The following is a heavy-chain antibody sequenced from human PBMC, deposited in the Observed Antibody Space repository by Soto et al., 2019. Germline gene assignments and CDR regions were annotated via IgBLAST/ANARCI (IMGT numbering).Heavy chain of an antibody. D-gene: IGHD6-19*01. CDR1: GFTFSSYG. Sequence: GGSLRLSCAASGFTFSSYGMHWVRQAPGKGLEWVAVIWYDGSNKYNADSVKGRFTISGDNSKNTLYLQMNSLRAEDTAVYYCAREVAVAGNYYGMDVWGQGTTVTVSS. V-gene: IGHV3-33*01. CDR3: AREVAVAGNYYGMDV. J-gene: IGHJ6*02. CDR2: IWYDGSNK.